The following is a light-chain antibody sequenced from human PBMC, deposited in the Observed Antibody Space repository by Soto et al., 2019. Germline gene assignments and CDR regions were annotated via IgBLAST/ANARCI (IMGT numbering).Light chain of an antibody. CDR2: GAS. V-gene: IGKV3-20*01. Sequence: EIVLTQSPGTLSLSPGERATLSCRASQSIRNNYLAWYQQRPGQAPRLLIYGASRRATGIPDRFSGSGSGTDFTLTISRLEPEDFAVYYCQQYGSSPRTFGQGTKVDIK. CDR3: QQYGSSPRT. J-gene: IGKJ1*01. CDR1: QSIRNNY.